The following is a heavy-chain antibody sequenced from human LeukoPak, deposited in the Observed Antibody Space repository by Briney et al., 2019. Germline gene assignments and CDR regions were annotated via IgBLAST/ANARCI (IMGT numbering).Heavy chain of an antibody. Sequence: PGGSLRLSCAAPGFTFSSYVINCVRQAPAKGLERVSYISSSGSTIYYADSVKGRFTISRDNAKNSLYLQMNRLRAEDTAVYYCARLAPRYCSSTSCHSDWGQGTLVTVSS. CDR3: ARLAPRYCSSTSCHSD. CDR1: GFTFSSYV. D-gene: IGHD2-2*02. V-gene: IGHV3-48*03. J-gene: IGHJ4*02. CDR2: ISSSGSTI.